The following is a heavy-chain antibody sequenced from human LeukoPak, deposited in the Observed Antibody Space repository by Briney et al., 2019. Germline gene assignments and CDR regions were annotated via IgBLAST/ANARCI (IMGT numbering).Heavy chain of an antibody. CDR2: IRYDGSNK. CDR1: GFTFKTYT. J-gene: IGHJ4*02. Sequence: PGGSLRLSCAASGFTFKTYTMHWVRQAPGKGLEWVAFIRYDGSNKYYADSVKGRFTISRDNSKNTLYLQMNSLRAEDTAVYYCAKEGIGAARRFDYWGQGTLVTVSS. D-gene: IGHD6-13*01. CDR3: AKEGIGAARRFDY. V-gene: IGHV3-30*02.